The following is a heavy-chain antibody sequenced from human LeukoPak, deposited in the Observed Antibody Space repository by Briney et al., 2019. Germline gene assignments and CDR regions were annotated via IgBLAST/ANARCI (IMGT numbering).Heavy chain of an antibody. CDR1: GASISNSTYY. J-gene: IGHJ6*03. D-gene: IGHD2-15*01. V-gene: IGHV4-39*07. CDR2: IYYSGST. CDR3: ARVGCSGGSCYRLRYYMDV. Sequence: SETLSLTCNVSGASISNSTYYWGWIRQPPGKGLEWIGSIYYSGSTYCKPSLKSRLTISVDTSKNQFSLNLSSVTAADTAEYYCARVGCSGGSCYRLRYYMDVWGKGTTVTVSS.